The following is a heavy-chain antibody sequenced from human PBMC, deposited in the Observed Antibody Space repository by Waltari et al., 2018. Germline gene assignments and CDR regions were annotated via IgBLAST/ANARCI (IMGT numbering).Heavy chain of an antibody. Sequence: QLLLQESGPGLVKPSETLSLTCNVSGYSIRNTKPYWAWIRQPPGKGLEWLGGISNSWSSYYNPSLTSRVTMSVDTSKNLLSLRLTSVTAADTAIYYCAKRPDWKSVFDHWGHGTLVTVSS. CDR3: AKRPDWKSVFDH. J-gene: IGHJ4*01. D-gene: IGHD1-1*01. CDR2: ISNSWSS. V-gene: IGHV4-39*01. CDR1: GYSIRNTKPY.